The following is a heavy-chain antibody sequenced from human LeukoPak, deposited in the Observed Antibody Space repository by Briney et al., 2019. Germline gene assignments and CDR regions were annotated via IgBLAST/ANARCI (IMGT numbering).Heavy chain of an antibody. J-gene: IGHJ4*02. CDR2: ISPEDSDT. CDR1: GYRFTDYW. V-gene: IGHV5-51*01. D-gene: IGHD4-17*01. CDR3: ARYRGDYMSLPSPFDY. Sequence: GESLKISCKGSGYRFTDYWIGWVRQPPGKGLEWMGIISPEDSDTRYSPSFQGQVTISADESISTAYLQWSSLKASDTALYYCARYRGDYMSLPSPFDYWGQGTLVTVSS.